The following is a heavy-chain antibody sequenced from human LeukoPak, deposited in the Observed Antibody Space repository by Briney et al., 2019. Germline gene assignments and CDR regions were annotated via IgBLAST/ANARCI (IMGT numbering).Heavy chain of an antibody. CDR1: GYSFTTYW. D-gene: IGHD6-6*01. J-gene: IGHJ6*03. Sequence: GESLKISCKGSGYSFTTYWIGWVRQMPGKGLEWMGIIYPGDSDIRYSPSFQGQVTISADKSISTAYLQWSSLKASDTAMYYCARHLAARPSSLSAGYYYYMDVWGKGTTVTVSS. V-gene: IGHV5-51*01. CDR2: IYPGDSDI. CDR3: ARHLAARPSSLSAGYYYYMDV.